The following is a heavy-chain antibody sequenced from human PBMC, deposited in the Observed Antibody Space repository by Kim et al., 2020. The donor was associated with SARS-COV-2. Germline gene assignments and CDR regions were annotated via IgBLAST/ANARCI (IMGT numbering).Heavy chain of an antibody. CDR2: ISSSSSYT. D-gene: IGHD3-10*01. Sequence: GGSLRLSCAASGFTFSDYYMSWIRQAPGKGLEWVSYISSSSSYTNYADSVKGRFTISRDNAKNSLYLQMNSLRAEDTAVYYCARGHTYYYGSGSYYSPPDAFDIWGQGTMVTVSS. CDR1: GFTFSDYY. J-gene: IGHJ3*02. V-gene: IGHV3-11*05. CDR3: ARGHTYYYGSGSYYSPPDAFDI.